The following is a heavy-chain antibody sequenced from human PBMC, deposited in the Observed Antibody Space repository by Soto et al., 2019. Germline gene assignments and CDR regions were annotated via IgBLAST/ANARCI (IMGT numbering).Heavy chain of an antibody. CDR1: GFTFSSYS. Sequence: EVQLVESGGGLVKPGGSLRLSCAASGFTFSSYSMNWVRQAPGKGLEWVSSISSSSSYIYYADSVKGRFTISRDNAKNSLYLQMNSLRAEDTAVYYCAREDFDIVVVPAATPWGQGTLVTVSS. CDR2: ISSSSSYI. J-gene: IGHJ5*02. CDR3: AREDFDIVVVPAATP. V-gene: IGHV3-21*01. D-gene: IGHD2-2*01.